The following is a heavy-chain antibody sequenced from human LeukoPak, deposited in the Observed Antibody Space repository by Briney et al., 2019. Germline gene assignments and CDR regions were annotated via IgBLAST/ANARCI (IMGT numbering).Heavy chain of an antibody. V-gene: IGHV3-53*04. CDR1: GFTVSSNY. J-gene: IGHJ5*02. Sequence: GRSLRLSCAASGFTVSSNYMSWVRQAPGKGLEWVSVIYSGGSTYYADSVKGRFTISRHNSKNTLYLQMNSLRAEDTAVYYCARTVTMVRGVIAEYNWFDPWGQGTLVTVSS. CDR2: IYSGGST. D-gene: IGHD3-10*01. CDR3: ARTVTMVRGVIAEYNWFDP.